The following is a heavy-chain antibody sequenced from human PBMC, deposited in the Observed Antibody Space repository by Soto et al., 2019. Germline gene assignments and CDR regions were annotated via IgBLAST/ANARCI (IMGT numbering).Heavy chain of an antibody. CDR2: ISGSGGST. J-gene: IGHJ4*02. CDR1: GFTFSSYA. V-gene: IGHV3-23*01. D-gene: IGHD6-19*01. CDR3: AKDLDEEEQWLAGFDY. Sequence: GGSLRLSCAASGFTFSSYAMSWVRQAPGKGLEWVSAISGSGGSTYYADSVKGRFTISRDNSKNTLYLQMNSLRAEDTAVYYCAKDLDEEEQWLAGFDYWGQGTLVTVSS.